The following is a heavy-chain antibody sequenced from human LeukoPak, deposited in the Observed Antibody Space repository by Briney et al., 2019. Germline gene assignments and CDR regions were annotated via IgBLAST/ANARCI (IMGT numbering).Heavy chain of an antibody. Sequence: ASVKVSCKASGYTFTGYYMHWVRQAPGQGLEWMGWINPNSGGTNYAQKFQGRVTMTRDTSINTAYMELSRLRSDDTAVYYCARTRNYGPPGDYWGQGTLVTVSS. J-gene: IGHJ4*02. CDR3: ARTRNYGPPGDY. CDR1: GYTFTGYY. V-gene: IGHV1-2*02. D-gene: IGHD1-7*01. CDR2: INPNSGGT.